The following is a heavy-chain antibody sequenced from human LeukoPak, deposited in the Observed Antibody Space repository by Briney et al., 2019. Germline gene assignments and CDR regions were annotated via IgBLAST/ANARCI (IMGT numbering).Heavy chain of an antibody. CDR1: GLRPDNYW. Sequence: SGGSLRLSCEASGLRPDNYWMTWVRQAPGKGLEWVADINEDGSKIYSLDSVKGRFTISRDNAKNSLSLQLNTLRAEDTAVYYCARWSHVSGRWFLDNWGRGTLVSVSS. J-gene: IGHJ4*02. CDR2: INEDGSKI. D-gene: IGHD3-10*01. V-gene: IGHV3-7*05. CDR3: ARWSHVSGRWFLDN.